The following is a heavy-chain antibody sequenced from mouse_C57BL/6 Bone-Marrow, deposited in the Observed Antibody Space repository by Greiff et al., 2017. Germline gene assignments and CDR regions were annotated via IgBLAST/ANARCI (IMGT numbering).Heavy chain of an antibody. Sequence: EVKLMESGAELVRPGASVKLSCTASGFNIKDDYMHWVKQRPEQGLDWIGWIDPDNGDTEYASKFQGKATITADTSANTAYLQLSSLTSEDTAVYYCTTPYYYGRYFDVWGTGTTVTVSS. V-gene: IGHV14-4*01. CDR2: IDPDNGDT. D-gene: IGHD1-1*01. CDR3: TTPYYYGRYFDV. CDR1: GFNIKDDY. J-gene: IGHJ1*03.